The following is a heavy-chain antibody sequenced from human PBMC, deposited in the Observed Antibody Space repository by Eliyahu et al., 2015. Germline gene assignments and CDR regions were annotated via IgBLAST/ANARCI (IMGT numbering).Heavy chain of an antibody. CDR1: GFIFHDYA. CDR2: ISWNSERI. Sequence: EVQLVESGGDLVQPGGSLRLSCAASGFIFHDYAMHWVQQAPGKGLEWXSGISWNSERIGYADSVKGRFTLSRDNAQNSLNLQMDSLRTEDSALYYCARDTSLNGFYIDYWGQGILVTVSS. J-gene: IGHJ4*02. CDR3: ARDTSLNGFYIDY. V-gene: IGHV3-9*01. D-gene: IGHD2/OR15-2a*01.